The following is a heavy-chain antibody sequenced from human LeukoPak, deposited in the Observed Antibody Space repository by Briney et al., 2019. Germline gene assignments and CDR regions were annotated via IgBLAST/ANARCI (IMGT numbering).Heavy chain of an antibody. CDR1: GFTFSSYW. V-gene: IGHV3-7*01. CDR2: IKQDGSEK. Sequence: GGSLRLSCAASGFTFSSYWMSWVRQAPGKGLEWVANIKQDGSEKYYVDSVKGRFTISRDNAKNSLYLQMNSLRAEDTAVYYCAREDVWFGEWNWSDPWGQGTLVTVSS. D-gene: IGHD3-10*01. J-gene: IGHJ5*02. CDR3: AREDVWFGEWNWSDP.